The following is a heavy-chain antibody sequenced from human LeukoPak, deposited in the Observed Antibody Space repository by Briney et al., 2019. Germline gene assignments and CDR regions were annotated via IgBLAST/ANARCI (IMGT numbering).Heavy chain of an antibody. CDR1: GFTFGDYA. Sequence: GGSLRLSCTASGFTFGDYAMSWVRQAPGKGLEWLGFIRSKLYGGTTENAASVKGRFTISRDDSKSIAYLQMNSLKTEDTAIYYCTRENVGHQGMDVWGQGTTVTVSS. CDR2: IRSKLYGGTT. CDR3: TRENVGHQGMDV. J-gene: IGHJ6*02. V-gene: IGHV3-49*04.